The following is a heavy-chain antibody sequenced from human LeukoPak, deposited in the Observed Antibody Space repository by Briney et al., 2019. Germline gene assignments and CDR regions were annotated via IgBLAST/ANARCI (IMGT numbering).Heavy chain of an antibody. V-gene: IGHV3-73*01. CDR2: IRSKTNHYAT. CDR1: GFTFSGSA. D-gene: IGHD1-26*01. Sequence: PGGSLRLSCAASGFTFSGSAMHWVRQASGKGLEWVGRIRSKTNHYATAYAASVKGRFNISRDDSKNTAYPQMNSLKTEDTAVYYCARRLSGSYFFDYWGQGTLVTVSS. CDR3: ARRLSGSYFFDY. J-gene: IGHJ4*02.